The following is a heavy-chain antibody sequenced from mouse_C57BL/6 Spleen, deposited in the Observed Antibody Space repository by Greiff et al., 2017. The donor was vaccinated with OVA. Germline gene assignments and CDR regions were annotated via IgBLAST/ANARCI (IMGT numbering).Heavy chain of an antibody. V-gene: IGHV1-54*01. D-gene: IGHD2-3*01. CDR3: ARGGDGPDY. J-gene: IGHJ2*01. CDR1: GYAFTNYL. Sequence: QVQLQQSGAELVRPGTSVKVSCKASGYAFTNYLIEWVKQRPGQGLEWIGVINPGSGGTNYNEKFKGKATLPADNSASTAYMQLSSLTSEDSAVYFCARGGDGPDYWGQGTTLTVSA. CDR2: INPGSGGT.